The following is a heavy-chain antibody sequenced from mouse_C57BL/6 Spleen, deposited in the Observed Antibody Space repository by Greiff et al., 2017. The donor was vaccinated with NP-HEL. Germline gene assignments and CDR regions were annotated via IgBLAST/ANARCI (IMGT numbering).Heavy chain of an antibody. CDR1: GFNIKNTY. J-gene: IGHJ1*03. V-gene: IGHV14-3*01. CDR2: IDPANGNT. D-gene: IGHD1-1*01. CDR3: ASPYYGSSYGYFDV. Sequence: VQLKQSVAELVRPGASVKLSCTASGFNIKNTYMHWVKQRPEQGLEWIGRIDPANGNTKYAPKFQGKATMTADTSSNTAYLQLSSLTSEDTAIYYCASPYYGSSYGYFDVWGTGTTVTVSS.